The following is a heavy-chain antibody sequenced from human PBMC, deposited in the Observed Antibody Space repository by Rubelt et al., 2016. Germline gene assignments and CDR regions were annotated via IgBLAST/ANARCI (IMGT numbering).Heavy chain of an antibody. CDR1: SSYA. D-gene: IGHD3-22*01. CDR2: VSYDGSNK. J-gene: IGHJ2*01. V-gene: IGHV3-30*04. Sequence: SSYAMHWVRQAPGKGLDWVAVVSYDGSNKFYADSVTGRFTISRDTSKNTLYLQMNSLRAEDTAVYYCARVRDSSGYYADWYFDLWGRGTLVTVSS. CDR3: ARVRDSSGYYADWYFDL.